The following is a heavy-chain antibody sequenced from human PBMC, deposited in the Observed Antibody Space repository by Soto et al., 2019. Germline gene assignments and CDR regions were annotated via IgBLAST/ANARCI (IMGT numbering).Heavy chain of an antibody. J-gene: IGHJ3*02. CDR1: GFTCSSYD. Sequence: GGSLRLSCAASGFTCSSYDMSWVRQAPGKGLEWVSTILVGGSTHYPDSVKGRFTISRDNSKNTVFLQMNSLTAGVTAVYYCSKATATGGGAFDICGQGTMVIVSS. V-gene: IGHV3-23*01. CDR2: ILVGGST. D-gene: IGHD2-8*02. CDR3: SKATATGGGAFDI.